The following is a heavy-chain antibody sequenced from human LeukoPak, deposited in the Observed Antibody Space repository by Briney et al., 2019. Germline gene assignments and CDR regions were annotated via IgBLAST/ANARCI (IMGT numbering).Heavy chain of an antibody. D-gene: IGHD4-17*01. Sequence: GGSLRLSCAASGFNFSKYAMSWVRQAPGKGLEWVSAISGSDGNTFYADSVKGRFTISRDNSKNTLSLQMNSLRAEDTALYYCAKDSSVPYGITDWGQGTLVTVSS. J-gene: IGHJ4*02. CDR2: ISGSDGNT. V-gene: IGHV3-23*01. CDR3: AKDSSVPYGITD. CDR1: GFNFSKYA.